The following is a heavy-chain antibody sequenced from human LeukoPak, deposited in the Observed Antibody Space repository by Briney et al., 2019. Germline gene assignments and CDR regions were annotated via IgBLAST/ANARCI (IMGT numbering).Heavy chain of an antibody. CDR2: IKEDGSEK. D-gene: IGHD3-9*01. Sequence: PGGSLRLSCAASGFTFSNCWMRWVRKAPGKALEWVANIKEDGSEKYYVDSVKGRFTISRDNAKKLLYLQMTSLRVEDTAVYYCARVLTVAAYDYWGQGTLVTVSS. J-gene: IGHJ4*02. V-gene: IGHV3-7*01. CDR3: ARVLTVAAYDY. CDR1: GFTFSNCW.